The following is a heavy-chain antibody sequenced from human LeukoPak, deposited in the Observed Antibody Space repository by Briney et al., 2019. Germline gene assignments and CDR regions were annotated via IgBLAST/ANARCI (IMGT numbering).Heavy chain of an antibody. Sequence: GGSLRLSCAASGFTFSSYAMSWVRQAPGKGLEWVSAISGSGGSTYYADSVKGRFTISRDNSKNTLYLQMNSLRAEDTAVYYCAKDQGLYGDYVLYYFDYWGQGTLVTVSS. CDR1: GFTFSSYA. V-gene: IGHV3-23*01. CDR2: ISGSGGST. CDR3: AKDQGLYGDYVLYYFDY. J-gene: IGHJ4*02. D-gene: IGHD4-17*01.